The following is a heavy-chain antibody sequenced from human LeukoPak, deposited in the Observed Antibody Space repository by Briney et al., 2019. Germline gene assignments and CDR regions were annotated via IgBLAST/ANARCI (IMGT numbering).Heavy chain of an antibody. CDR1: GGSIISTTYH. V-gene: IGHV4-39*07. D-gene: IGHD1-7*01. CDR3: ARDGNFWYFDL. CDR2: IFHDGTT. Sequence: SETLSLTCTVSGGSIISTTYHWGWIRQPPGKGLEWIGSIFHDGTTYYNPSLKSRVSISVDTSKNQFSLKLSSMTAADTAVYYCARDGNFWYFDLWGRGTLVTVSS. J-gene: IGHJ2*01.